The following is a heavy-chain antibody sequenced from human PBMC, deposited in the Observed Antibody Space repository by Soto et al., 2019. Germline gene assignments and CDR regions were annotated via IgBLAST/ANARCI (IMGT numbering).Heavy chain of an antibody. J-gene: IGHJ4*02. Sequence: EVQLVESGGGLVQPGGSLRLSCAASGFTFTNYWMTWVRQAPGQGLEWVANINPDESEKYYVDSLKGRFSISRDNAKNSLFLQMNSLRADDTAVYYCARITFHSGWSLDYWGQGALVTLSS. D-gene: IGHD6-19*01. V-gene: IGHV3-7*01. CDR2: INPDESEK. CDR3: ARITFHSGWSLDY. CDR1: GFTFTNYW.